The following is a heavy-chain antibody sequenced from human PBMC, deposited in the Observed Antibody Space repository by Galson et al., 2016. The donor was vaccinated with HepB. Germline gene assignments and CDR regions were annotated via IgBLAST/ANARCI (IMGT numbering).Heavy chain of an antibody. V-gene: IGHV4-4*02. CDR2: IYQTGTA. J-gene: IGHJ4*02. D-gene: IGHD1-1*01. Sequence: SETLSLTCAVSGASISNAYWWSWVRQSPEKGFEWLGEIYQTGTANYNPSFTRRATISVDTSKNQISLRLDSVTAADTAVYYCARGTLGTTATMAFDYWGQGTLVSVSS. CDR3: ARGTLGTTATMAFDY. CDR1: GASISNAYW.